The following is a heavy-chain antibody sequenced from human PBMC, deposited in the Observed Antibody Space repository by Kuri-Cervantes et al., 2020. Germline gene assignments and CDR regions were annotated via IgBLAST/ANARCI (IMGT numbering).Heavy chain of an antibody. CDR2: ISGSGDII. J-gene: IGHJ5*02. CDR3: AKVYLDHDFDP. CDR1: GFYFNNYA. D-gene: IGHD2-2*03. Sequence: GGSLRLSCAASGFYFNNYAMTWVRQAPGKGLEWVSSISGSGDIIYYADSVKGRFTISRDNSKNTVYLQMNSVRAEDTAVYYCAKVYLDHDFDPWGQGTLVTVSS. V-gene: IGHV3-23*01.